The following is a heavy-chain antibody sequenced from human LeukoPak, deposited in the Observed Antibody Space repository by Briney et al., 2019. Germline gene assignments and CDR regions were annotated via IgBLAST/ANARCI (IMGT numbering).Heavy chain of an antibody. V-gene: IGHV1-46*01. Sequence: ASVKVSCKASGYPFTSYYMHWVRQAPGQGLEWMGIINPSGGSTSYAQKFQGRVTMTRDTSTSTVYMELSSLRSEDTAVFYCARSIAVADDYWGQGTLVTVSS. J-gene: IGHJ4*02. CDR2: INPSGGST. D-gene: IGHD6-19*01. CDR3: ARSIAVADDY. CDR1: GYPFTSYY.